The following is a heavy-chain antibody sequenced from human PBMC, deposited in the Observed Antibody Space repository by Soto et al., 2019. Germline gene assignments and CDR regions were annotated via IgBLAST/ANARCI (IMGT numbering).Heavy chain of an antibody. V-gene: IGHV3-23*01. D-gene: IGHD3-22*01. CDR1: GFTFSSYA. CDR2: ISGSGGST. CDR3: ATHARYYYDSSGYYYGPDYYYYGMDV. Sequence: LRLSCAGSGFTFSSYAMSWVRQAPGKGLEWVSAISGSGGSTYYADSVKGRFTISRDNSKNTLYLQMNSLRAEDTAVYYCATHARYYYDSSGYYYGPDYYYYGMDVWGQGTTVTVSS. J-gene: IGHJ6*02.